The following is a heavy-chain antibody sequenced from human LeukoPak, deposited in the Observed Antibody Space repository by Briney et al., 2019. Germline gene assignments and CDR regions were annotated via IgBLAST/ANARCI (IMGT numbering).Heavy chain of an antibody. Sequence: GGSLRLSCAAYGFTFSDYYMSWIRQAPGKVLEWVSYISSSGSTIYYAESVKGRVTISSDNAKNSLYMQVNSLRAEDKAVYNCAGEDYGGNPYFDYWGQGTLVTVSS. D-gene: IGHD4-23*01. J-gene: IGHJ4*02. CDR1: GFTFSDYY. CDR3: AGEDYGGNPYFDY. V-gene: IGHV3-11*01. CDR2: ISSSGSTI.